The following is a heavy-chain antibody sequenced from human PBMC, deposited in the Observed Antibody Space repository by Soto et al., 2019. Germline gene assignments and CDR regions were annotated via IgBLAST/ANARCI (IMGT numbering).Heavy chain of an antibody. J-gene: IGHJ4*02. V-gene: IGHV4-31*03. CDR3: ARGAYNAGSRYGGIDY. CDR2: ISYTGRT. Sequence: QVQLQESGPGLVNPSQTLSLTCTVSRASVSSGDYYWSWIRQHPGKGLEWIGYISYTGRTYYSPSLKSRLSISVDTSENPFSLKLRSVTAADTAVYYCARGAYNAGSRYGGIDYWGQGTLVTVSS. D-gene: IGHD3-3*01. CDR1: RASVSSGDYY.